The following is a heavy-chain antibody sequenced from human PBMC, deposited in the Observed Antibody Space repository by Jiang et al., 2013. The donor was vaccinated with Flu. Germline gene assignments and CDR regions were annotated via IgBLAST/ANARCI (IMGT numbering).Heavy chain of an antibody. CDR2: IYYSGRT. V-gene: IGHV4-59*06. CDR1: GGSISSYY. J-gene: IGHJ4*02. Sequence: VSGGSISSYYWSWIRQPPGKGLEWIGYIYYSGRTYYNPSLKSRVSISVDTSKNQFSLKVSSVTAADTAVYYCARGDGYNMGDYWGQGTLVTVSS. D-gene: IGHD5-24*01. CDR3: ARGDGYNMGDY.